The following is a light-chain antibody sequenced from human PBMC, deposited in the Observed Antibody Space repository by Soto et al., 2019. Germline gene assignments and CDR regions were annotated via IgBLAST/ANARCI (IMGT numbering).Light chain of an antibody. CDR1: QSVSTT. CDR3: QQYKDWPTT. CDR2: GAS. J-gene: IGKJ1*01. V-gene: IGKV3-15*01. Sequence: EFVLTQSPGTLSLSPGERACLSCRASQSVSTTVAWYHQKPGQAPRLLVYGASTRATGIPARFSGSGAGTDFTLTITSLQSEDFGVYFCQQYKDWPTTFGQGTKVDIK.